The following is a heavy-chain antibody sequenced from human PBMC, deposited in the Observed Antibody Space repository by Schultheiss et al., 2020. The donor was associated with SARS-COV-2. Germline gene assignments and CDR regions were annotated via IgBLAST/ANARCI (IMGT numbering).Heavy chain of an antibody. V-gene: IGHV3-74*01. D-gene: IGHD1-26*01. CDR2: INNDGSNT. CDR1: GFTFSGYW. J-gene: IGHJ4*02. CDR3: ARVPQWELCY. Sequence: GGSLRLSCAASGFTFSGYWMHWVRQAPGKGLVWVSRINNDGSNTNYADSVKGRFTTSRDNAKNTVYLQMNSLRAEDTAVYYCARVPQWELCYWGQGTLVTVSS.